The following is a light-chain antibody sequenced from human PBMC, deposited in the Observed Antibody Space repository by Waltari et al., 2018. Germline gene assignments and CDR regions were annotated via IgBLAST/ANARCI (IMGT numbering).Light chain of an antibody. CDR1: SSDVGGYDF. V-gene: IGLV2-8*01. Sequence: QSALTQPPSASGSPGQSVTIPCTGTSSDVGGYDFVSWYQQHPGKAPKLMIYEVSERPSGVPDRFSGSKSGNTASLTVSGLQAEDEADYYCSSYADNRRVAFGGGTKLTVL. CDR3: SSYADNRRVA. CDR2: EVS. J-gene: IGLJ2*01.